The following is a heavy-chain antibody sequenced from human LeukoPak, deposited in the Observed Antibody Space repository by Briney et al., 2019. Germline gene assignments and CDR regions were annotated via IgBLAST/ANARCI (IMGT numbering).Heavy chain of an antibody. D-gene: IGHD6-13*01. CDR2: ISYDGSNK. V-gene: IGHV3-30*14. Sequence: GGSLRLSCAASGFTFSSYAMHWVRQAPGKGLEWVAVISYDGSNKYYADSVKGRFTISRDNSKNTLYLQMNSLRAEDTAVYYCAREGQQLSWDYWGQGTLVTVSS. J-gene: IGHJ4*02. CDR3: AREGQQLSWDY. CDR1: GFTFSSYA.